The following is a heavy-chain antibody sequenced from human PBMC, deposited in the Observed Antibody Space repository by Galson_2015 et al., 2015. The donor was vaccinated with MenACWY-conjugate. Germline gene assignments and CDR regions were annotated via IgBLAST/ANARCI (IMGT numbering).Heavy chain of an antibody. Sequence: SLRLSCAASGFTFNQYWMHWVCQAPGKGLVWVSRISPDGSVTNYADSVKGRFTLSRDNAKNTLYLQMNSLRGDDTAVYYCTRGNEGSGRFDPWGQGPLVTVSS. V-gene: IGHV3-74*01. J-gene: IGHJ5*02. CDR2: ISPDGSVT. CDR3: TRGNEGSGRFDP. CDR1: GFTFNQYW.